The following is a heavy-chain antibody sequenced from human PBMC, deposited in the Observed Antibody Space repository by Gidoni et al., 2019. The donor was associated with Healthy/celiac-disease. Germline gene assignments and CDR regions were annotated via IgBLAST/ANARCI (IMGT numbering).Heavy chain of an antibody. CDR2: IRYDGSNK. CDR3: AKGKQWLERNAFDI. J-gene: IGHJ3*02. Sequence: QVQLVESGGGVVQPGGFLRLSCAASGFTFSSYGMHWVRQAPGKGLEWVAFIRYDGSNKYYADSVKGRFTISRDNSKNTLYLQMNSLRAEDTAVYYCAKGKQWLERNAFDIWGQGTMVTVSS. CDR1: GFTFSSYG. D-gene: IGHD6-19*01. V-gene: IGHV3-30*02.